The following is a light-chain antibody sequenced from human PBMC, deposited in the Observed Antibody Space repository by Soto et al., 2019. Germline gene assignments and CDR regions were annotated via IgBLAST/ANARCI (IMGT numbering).Light chain of an antibody. CDR3: QQYNSYSVT. CDR1: QSISSW. Sequence: DIQMTQSPSSLSASVGDRVPITCRASQSISSWLAWYQQKPGKAPKLLIYDASSLESGVPSRFSGSGSGTEFTLTISSLQPDDFATYYCQQYNSYSVTFGQGTKVDNK. J-gene: IGKJ1*01. V-gene: IGKV1-5*01. CDR2: DAS.